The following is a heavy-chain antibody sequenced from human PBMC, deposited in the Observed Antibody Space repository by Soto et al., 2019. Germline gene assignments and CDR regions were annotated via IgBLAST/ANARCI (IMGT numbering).Heavy chain of an antibody. V-gene: IGHV4-59*01. CDR3: ARDLRLTGDFYFDY. CDR2: IYYSGST. D-gene: IGHD7-27*01. CDR1: GGSISSYY. J-gene: IGHJ4*02. Sequence: SETLSLTCTVSGGSISSYYWSWIRQPPGKGLEWIGYIYYSGSTNYNPSLKSRVTISVDTSKNQFSLKLSSVTAADTALYYCARDLRLTGDFYFDYWGQGTLVTVSS.